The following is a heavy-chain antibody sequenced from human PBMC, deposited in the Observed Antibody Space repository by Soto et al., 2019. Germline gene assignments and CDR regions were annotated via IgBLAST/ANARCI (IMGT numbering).Heavy chain of an antibody. D-gene: IGHD2-15*01. V-gene: IGHV3-21*01. CDR3: ARDCSGGSCYPGMDV. J-gene: IGHJ6*02. CDR1: GFNFNSYT. CDR2: ISSSGYI. Sequence: EVQLVESGGGLVKPGGSLRLSCAASGFNFNSYTINWVRHAPGQRLEWLSSISSSGYIFSTDSVRGRFTISIDNAKNSVYLQINSLRAEDTAVYFCARDCSGGSCYPGMDVWGQGTTVTVSS.